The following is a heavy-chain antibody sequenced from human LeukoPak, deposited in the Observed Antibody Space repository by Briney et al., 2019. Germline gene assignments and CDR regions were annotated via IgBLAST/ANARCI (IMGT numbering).Heavy chain of an antibody. J-gene: IGHJ4*02. CDR2: IYSGGST. D-gene: IGHD3-9*01. CDR1: GFTVSSNY. Sequence: GSLRLSCAASGFTVSSNYMSWVRQAPGKGLEWVSVIYSGGSTYYADSVKGRFTISRDNSKNTLYLQMNSLRAEDTAVYYCATQNYDILTGFALEDYWGQGTLVTVSS. V-gene: IGHV3-53*01. CDR3: ATQNYDILTGFALEDY.